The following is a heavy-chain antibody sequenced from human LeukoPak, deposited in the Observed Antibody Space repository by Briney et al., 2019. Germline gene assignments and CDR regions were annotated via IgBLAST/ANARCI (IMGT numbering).Heavy chain of an antibody. CDR1: GYTFTGYY. CDR2: INPSGGST. V-gene: IGHV1-46*03. J-gene: IGHJ4*02. D-gene: IGHD6-13*01. Sequence: GASVKVSCKASGYTFTGYYMHWVRQAPGQGLEWMGIINPSGGSTSYAQKFQGRVTMTRDTSTSTVYMELSSLRSEDTAVYYCARAEIAAAGIVYFDYWGQGTLVTVSS. CDR3: ARAEIAAAGIVYFDY.